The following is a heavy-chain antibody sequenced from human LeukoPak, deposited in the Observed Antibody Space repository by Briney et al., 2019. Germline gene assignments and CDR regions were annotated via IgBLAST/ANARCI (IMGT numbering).Heavy chain of an antibody. CDR3: AKDSGGSPYYFDY. CDR1: GFTFSSHA. J-gene: IGHJ4*02. V-gene: IGHV3-9*01. CDR2: FSCNSGST. D-gene: IGHD2-15*01. Sequence: GWSLRLSFAASGFTFSSHAMSWVRHAPGTGLEWVSAFSCNSGSTGYSESVKGGFTISRDNAKNSLYLQMNSLRAEDTALYYCAKDSGGSPYYFDYWGQGTLVTVSS.